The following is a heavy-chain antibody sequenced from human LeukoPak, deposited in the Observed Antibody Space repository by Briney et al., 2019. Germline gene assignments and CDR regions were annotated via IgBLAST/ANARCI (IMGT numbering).Heavy chain of an antibody. D-gene: IGHD2-15*01. Sequence: GGSLRLSCTASGFTFSSYWMHWVRQAPGKGLVWVSCINNDGSVTTYADSVKGRFTISRDNARHTLYLQLNSLRVEDTGVYYCARTPPDYLGQGVLVTVSS. CDR1: GFTFSSYW. CDR3: ARTPPDY. V-gene: IGHV3-74*01. J-gene: IGHJ4*02. CDR2: INNDGSVT.